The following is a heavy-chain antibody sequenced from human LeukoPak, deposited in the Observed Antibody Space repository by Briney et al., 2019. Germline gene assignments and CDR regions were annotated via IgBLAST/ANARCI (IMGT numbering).Heavy chain of an antibody. CDR2: ISYDGSNK. Sequence: TGGSLRLSCAASGFTFSSYAMHWVRQAPGKGLEWVAVISYDGSNKYYADSVKGRFTISRDNSKNTLYLQMNSPRAEDTAVYYCARGSSWYPDYYYMDVWGKGTTVTVSS. CDR3: ARGSSWYPDYYYMDV. CDR1: GFTFSSYA. J-gene: IGHJ6*03. D-gene: IGHD6-13*01. V-gene: IGHV3-30*01.